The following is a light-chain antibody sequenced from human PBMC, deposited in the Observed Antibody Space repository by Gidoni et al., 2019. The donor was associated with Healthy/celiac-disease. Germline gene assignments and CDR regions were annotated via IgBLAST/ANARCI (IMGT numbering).Light chain of an antibody. J-gene: IGKJ2*04. CDR2: GAS. V-gene: IGKV3-15*01. Sequence: EIVMTQSPATLSVSPGERATLSCRASQSVSSNLAWYQQKPGQAPRLLIYGASTRATGIPARFSGSGSGTEVTLTISSLQSEDFAVYYCQQYNNWPPRSFXQXTKLEIK. CDR3: QQYNNWPPRS. CDR1: QSVSSN.